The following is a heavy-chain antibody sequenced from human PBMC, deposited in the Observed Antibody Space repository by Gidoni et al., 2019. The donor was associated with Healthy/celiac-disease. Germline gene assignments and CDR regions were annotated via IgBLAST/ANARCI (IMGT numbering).Heavy chain of an antibody. Sequence: QVQLVESGGGVVQPGRSLRLSCAASGFTFSSYGMHWVRQAPGKGLEWWAVIWYDGTNKYYADSVKGRFTISRDNSKNTLYLQMNSLRAEDTAVYYCARDGSVAVDYWGQGTLVTVSS. V-gene: IGHV3-33*01. J-gene: IGHJ4*02. CDR2: IWYDGTNK. D-gene: IGHD3-10*01. CDR1: GFTFSSYG. CDR3: ARDGSVAVDY.